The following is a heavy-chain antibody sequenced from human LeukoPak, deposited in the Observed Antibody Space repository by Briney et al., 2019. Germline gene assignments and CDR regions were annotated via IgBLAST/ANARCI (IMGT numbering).Heavy chain of an antibody. V-gene: IGHV5-51*01. CDR3: VRRERLRGNWFDS. CDR1: GYSFDRYW. J-gene: IGHJ5*01. Sequence: GESLKISCKASGYSFDRYWIGWVRQMPGKGLEWMGFIFPGDSDTRYSAAFQGQVTISADKSINHAYLQWSSLKASDTAIYYCVRRERLRGNWFDSWGQGTLVTVSS. CDR2: IFPGDSDT. D-gene: IGHD3-3*01.